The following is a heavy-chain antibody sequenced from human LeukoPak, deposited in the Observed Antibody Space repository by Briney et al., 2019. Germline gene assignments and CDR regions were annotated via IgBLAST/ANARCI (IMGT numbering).Heavy chain of an antibody. J-gene: IGHJ6*03. CDR1: GGSFSGYY. D-gene: IGHD3-10*01. CDR3: ARGLVGSGSYGHYYYYMDV. V-gene: IGHV4-34*01. CDR2: INHSGST. Sequence: SETLSLTCAVYGGSFSGYYWSWIRQPPGKGLEWIGEINHSGSTNYNPSLKSRVTISVDTSKNQFSLKLSSVTAADTAVYYCARGLVGSGSYGHYYYYMDVWGKGTTVTVSS.